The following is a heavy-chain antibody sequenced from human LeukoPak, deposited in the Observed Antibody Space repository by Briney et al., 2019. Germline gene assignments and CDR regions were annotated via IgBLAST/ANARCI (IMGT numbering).Heavy chain of an antibody. J-gene: IGHJ4*02. CDR3: ARGGPSVLTGYYFDY. CDR2: IRNDGSNK. CDR1: GFTFSSYG. V-gene: IGHV3-30*02. D-gene: IGHD6-13*01. Sequence: QPGGSLRLSCAASGFTFSSYGMHWVRQAPGKGLEWVAFIRNDGSNKYYADSVKGRFTISRDNSKNTLYLQLNSLRAEDTAVYYCARGGPSVLTGYYFDYWGQGTLVTVSS.